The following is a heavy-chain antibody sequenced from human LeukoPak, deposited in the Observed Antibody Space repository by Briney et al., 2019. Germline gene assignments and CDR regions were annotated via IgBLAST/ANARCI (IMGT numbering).Heavy chain of an antibody. Sequence: SETPSLTCTVSGGSISSYYWGWIRQPPGKGLEWIGNIHYSGSTNYNPSLESRVTISIDTSKNQFSLKLSSVTAADTAVYYCARHFHDSSGYYDDYWGQGTLVTVSS. D-gene: IGHD3-22*01. V-gene: IGHV4-59*08. CDR2: IHYSGST. CDR3: ARHFHDSSGYYDDY. CDR1: GGSISSYY. J-gene: IGHJ4*02.